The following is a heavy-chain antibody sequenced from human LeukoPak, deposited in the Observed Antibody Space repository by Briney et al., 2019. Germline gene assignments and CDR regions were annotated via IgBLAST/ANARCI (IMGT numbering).Heavy chain of an antibody. V-gene: IGHV3-9*01. Sequence: GGSLRLSCAASGLTFDDYAMHWVRQAPGKGLEWVSGISWNSGSIGYADSVKGRFTISRDNAKNSLYLQMNSLRAEDTAVYYCARGGGCTNGVCYRPSGVMDVWGKGTTVTVSS. CDR1: GLTFDDYA. D-gene: IGHD2-8*01. J-gene: IGHJ6*03. CDR3: ARGGGCTNGVCYRPSGVMDV. CDR2: ISWNSGSI.